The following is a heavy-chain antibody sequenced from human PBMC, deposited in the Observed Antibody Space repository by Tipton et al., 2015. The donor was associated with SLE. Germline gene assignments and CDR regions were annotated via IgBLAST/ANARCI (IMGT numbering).Heavy chain of an antibody. Sequence: SLRLSCAASGFTFGDYGMNWVRQAPGKGLQWVSTITGSASASYYADSVKGRFTISRDNAKNSLYLQMNSLRAEDTAVYYCARRDSSGLRFDPWGQGTLVTVSS. D-gene: IGHD3-22*01. J-gene: IGHJ5*02. V-gene: IGHV3-21*01. CDR3: ARRDSSGLRFDP. CDR2: ITGSASAS. CDR1: GFTFGDYG.